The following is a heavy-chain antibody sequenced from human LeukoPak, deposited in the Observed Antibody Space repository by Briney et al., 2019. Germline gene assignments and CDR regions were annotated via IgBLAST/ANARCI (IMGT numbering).Heavy chain of an antibody. V-gene: IGHV1-2*02. CDR3: ARADRLDGGPYLIGP. CDR1: GYTFTDFY. CDR2: INPNSGGT. J-gene: IGHJ5*02. Sequence: ASVKVSCKTSGYTFTDFYLRWVRQAPGQGLEWMGWINPNSGGTSSAHQGRVTMTRDTSITTVYMEVAWLTSEDTAIYYCARADRLDGGPYLIGPWGQGTLVTVSS. D-gene: IGHD2-21*01.